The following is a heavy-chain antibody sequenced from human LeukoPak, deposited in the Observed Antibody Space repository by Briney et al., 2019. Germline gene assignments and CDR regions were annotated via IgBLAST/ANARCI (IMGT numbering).Heavy chain of an antibody. D-gene: IGHD3-10*01. CDR2: IRYDGSNK. Sequence: GGSLRLSCAASGFTFSSYGMHWVRQAPGKGLEWVAFIRYDGSNKYYADSVRGRFTISRDNSKNTLYLQMNSLRTEDTAVYYCARDLAQWDGSGSDYWGQGTLVTVSS. V-gene: IGHV3-30*02. CDR3: ARDLAQWDGSGSDY. CDR1: GFTFSSYG. J-gene: IGHJ4*02.